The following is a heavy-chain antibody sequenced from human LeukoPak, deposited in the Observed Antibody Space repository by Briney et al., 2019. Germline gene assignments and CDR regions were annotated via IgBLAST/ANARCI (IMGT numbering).Heavy chain of an antibody. V-gene: IGHV3-7*01. CDR2: IKEDGSEI. CDR1: GFTFSGHW. CDR3: TRRGYGY. Sequence: GGSLRLSCAASGFTFSGHWMSWVRQAPGKGLEWVANIKEDGSEIYYVDSVKGRFTISRDNAKNSLYLQMNSLRAEDTAVYYCTRRGYGYWGQGTLVTVSS. D-gene: IGHD5-18*01. J-gene: IGHJ4*02.